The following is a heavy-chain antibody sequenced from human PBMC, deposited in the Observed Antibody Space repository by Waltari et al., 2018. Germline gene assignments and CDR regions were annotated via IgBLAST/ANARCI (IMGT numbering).Heavy chain of an antibody. V-gene: IGHV1-69*01. Sequence: VQLVESGGGLVKPGGSLRLSCAASGFTFSSYSMNWVRQAPGKGLGWMGGFIPIFGTANYAQKFQGRVTITADESTSTAYMELSSLRSEDTAVYYCARDSSGWDWGQGTLVTVSS. CDR3: ARDSSGWD. CDR2: FIPIFGTA. D-gene: IGHD6-19*01. CDR1: GFTFSSYS. J-gene: IGHJ4*02.